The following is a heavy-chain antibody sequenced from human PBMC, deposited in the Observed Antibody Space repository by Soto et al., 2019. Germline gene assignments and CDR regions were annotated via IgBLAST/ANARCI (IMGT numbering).Heavy chain of an antibody. J-gene: IGHJ4*02. CDR2: IWYDGSNK. D-gene: IGHD3-10*01. CDR3: ARDGGSSRSYPFDY. Sequence: QVQLVESGGDVVQPGRSLRLSCAPSGFSFSAYGMHWVRQAPGKGLEWVAVIWYDGSNKFYGDSVKGRFTISRDNAENTRYLQMNSLRAEDTAVYYCARDGGSSRSYPFDYWGQGTLVTVSS. CDR1: GFSFSAYG. V-gene: IGHV3-33*01.